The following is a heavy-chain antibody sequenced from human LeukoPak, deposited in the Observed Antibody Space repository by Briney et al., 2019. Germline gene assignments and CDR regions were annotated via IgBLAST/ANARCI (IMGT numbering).Heavy chain of an antibody. CDR3: ARVVSSSWYLMTYYYYYMDV. Sequence: SETLSLTCTVSGYSISSGYYWGWIRQPPGKGLEWIGEINHSGSTNYNPSLKSRVTISVDTSKNQFSLKLGSVTAADTAVYYCARVVSSSWYLMTYYYYYMDVWGKGTTVTVSS. CDR1: GYSISSGYY. V-gene: IGHV4-38-2*02. J-gene: IGHJ6*03. CDR2: INHSGST. D-gene: IGHD6-13*01.